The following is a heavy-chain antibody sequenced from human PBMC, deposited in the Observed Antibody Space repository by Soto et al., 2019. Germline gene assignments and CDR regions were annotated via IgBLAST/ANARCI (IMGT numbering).Heavy chain of an antibody. CDR1: GFTFSSYG. CDR2: ISYDGSNK. Sequence: PGGSLRLSCAASGFTFSSYGMHWVRQAPGKGLEWVAVISYDGSNKYYADSVKGRFTISRDNSKNTLYLQMNSLRAEDTAVYYCAKVGPGIAVGFDPWGQGTLVTVSS. J-gene: IGHJ5*02. V-gene: IGHV3-30*18. D-gene: IGHD6-19*01. CDR3: AKVGPGIAVGFDP.